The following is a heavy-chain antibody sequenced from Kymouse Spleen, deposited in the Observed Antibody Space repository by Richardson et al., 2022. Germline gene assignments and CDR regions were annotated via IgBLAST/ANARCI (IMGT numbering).Heavy chain of an antibody. CDR2: IWYDGSNK. J-gene: IGHJ3*02. CDR3: AREGMSIAARPDAFDI. Sequence: QVQLVESGGGVVQPGRSLRLSCAASGFTFSSYGMHWVRQAPGKGLEWVAVIWYDGSNKYYADSVKGRFTISRDNSKNTLYLQMNSLRAEDTAVYYCAREGMSIAARPDAFDIWGQGTMVTVSS. V-gene: IGHV3-33*01. D-gene: IGHD6-6*01. CDR1: GFTFSSYG.